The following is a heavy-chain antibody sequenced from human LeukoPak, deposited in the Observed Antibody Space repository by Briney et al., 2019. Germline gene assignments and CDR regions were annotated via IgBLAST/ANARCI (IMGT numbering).Heavy chain of an antibody. CDR2: FNHSGST. CDR1: GGSFSGYY. Sequence: SETLSLTCAVYGGSFSGYYWSWIRQPPGKGLEWIGEFNHSGSTNYNPSLKSRVTISVDTSKNKFSLKLSSVTAADTAVYYCARGGLKWELPNYYYYYMDVWCKGTTVTVSS. D-gene: IGHD1-26*01. V-gene: IGHV4-34*01. J-gene: IGHJ6*03. CDR3: ARGGLKWELPNYYYYYMDV.